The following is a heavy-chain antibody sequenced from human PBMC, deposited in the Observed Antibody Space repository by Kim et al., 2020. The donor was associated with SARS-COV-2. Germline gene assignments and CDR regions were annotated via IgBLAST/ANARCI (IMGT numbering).Heavy chain of an antibody. V-gene: IGHV1-24*01. CDR2: FDPEDGET. Sequence: ASVKVSCKVSGYTLTELSMHWVRQAPGKGLEWMGGFDPEDGETIYAQKFQGRVTMTEDTSTDTAYMELSSLRSEDTAVYYCATALLDIAAAGSTLDYWGQGTLVTVSS. D-gene: IGHD6-13*01. CDR1: GYTLTELS. J-gene: IGHJ4*02. CDR3: ATALLDIAAAGSTLDY.